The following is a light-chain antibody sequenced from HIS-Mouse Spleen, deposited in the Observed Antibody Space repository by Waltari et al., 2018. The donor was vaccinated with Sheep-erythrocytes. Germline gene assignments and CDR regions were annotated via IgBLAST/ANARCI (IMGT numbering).Light chain of an antibody. V-gene: IGLV2-11*01. J-gene: IGLJ1*01. CDR3: CSYAGSYHHV. CDR1: SSDVGGYNY. CDR2: AVS. Sequence: QSALTQPRSVSGSPGQSVTISCTGTSSDVGGYNYVFWYQQYPGKAPKLMIYAVSSRPSWVPDRFSGAKSGNTASLTISGLQAEDEADYYCCSYAGSYHHVFATGTKVTVL.